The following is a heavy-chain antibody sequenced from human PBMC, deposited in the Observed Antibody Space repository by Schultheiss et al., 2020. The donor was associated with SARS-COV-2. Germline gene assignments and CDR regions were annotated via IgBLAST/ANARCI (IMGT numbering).Heavy chain of an antibody. CDR1: GFTVSSNY. Sequence: GESLKISCAASGFTVSSNYMSWVRQAPGKGLEWVSGISWNSGSIGYADSVKGRFTISRDNSKNTLYLQMNSLRAEDTAVYYCAKDGDYRELPTLDYWGQGTLVTVSS. D-gene: IGHD4-17*01. CDR3: AKDGDYRELPTLDY. CDR2: ISWNSGSI. J-gene: IGHJ4*02. V-gene: IGHV3-23*01.